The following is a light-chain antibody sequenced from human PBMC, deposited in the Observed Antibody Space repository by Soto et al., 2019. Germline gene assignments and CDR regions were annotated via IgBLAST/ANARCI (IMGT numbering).Light chain of an antibody. CDR3: NSYTTTSTVV. J-gene: IGLJ3*02. Sequence: QSALTQPASVSGSPGQSITISCTGTSSDVGAYNYVSWSQQHPGKAPKLMIYGVSNRPSGIPNRFSGSKSGNTASLTISGLEAEDEADYYCNSYTTTSTVVFGGGTKLTVL. CDR2: GVS. V-gene: IGLV2-14*01. CDR1: SSDVGAYNY.